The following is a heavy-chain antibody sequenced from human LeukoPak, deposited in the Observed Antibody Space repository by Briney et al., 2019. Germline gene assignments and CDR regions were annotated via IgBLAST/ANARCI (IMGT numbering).Heavy chain of an antibody. J-gene: IGHJ5*02. CDR2: INHSGST. CDR3: ARVRLYVPFDP. D-gene: IGHD3-16*01. Sequence: SETLSLTCAVYGGSFSGYYWSWIRQPPGKGLEWIGEINHSGSTNYNPSLKSRVTISVDTSKNQFSLKLSSVTAADTAVYYCARVRLYVPFDPWGQGTLVTVSS. V-gene: IGHV4-34*01. CDR1: GGSFSGYY.